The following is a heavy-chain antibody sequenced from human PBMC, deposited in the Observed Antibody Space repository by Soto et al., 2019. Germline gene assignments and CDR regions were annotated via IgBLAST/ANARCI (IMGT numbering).Heavy chain of an antibody. CDR1: GYSFTSYW. V-gene: IGHV5-51*01. D-gene: IGHD5-12*01. Sequence: PGESLKISCKGSGYSFTSYWIGWVRQMPGKGLEWMGIIYPGDSDTRYSPSFQGQVTISADKSISTAYLQWSSLKASDTAMYYCARHDSRNTGYEDYNWFDPWGQGTLVTVSS. CDR2: IYPGDSDT. CDR3: ARHDSRNTGYEDYNWFDP. J-gene: IGHJ5*02.